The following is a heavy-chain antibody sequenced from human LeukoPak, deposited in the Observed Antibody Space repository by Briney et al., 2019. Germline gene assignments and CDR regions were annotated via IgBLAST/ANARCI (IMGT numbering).Heavy chain of an antibody. D-gene: IGHD5-18*01. CDR3: AREAGYSYGSYGMDV. V-gene: IGHV4-4*07. CDR2: IYTSGST. CDR1: GGSISSYY. J-gene: IGHJ6*02. Sequence: SETLSLTCTVSGGSISSYYWSWIRQPAGKGLEWIGRIYTSGSTYYNPSLKSRVTISVDRSKNQFSLKLSSVTAADTAVYYCAREAGYSYGSYGMDVWGQGTTVTVSS.